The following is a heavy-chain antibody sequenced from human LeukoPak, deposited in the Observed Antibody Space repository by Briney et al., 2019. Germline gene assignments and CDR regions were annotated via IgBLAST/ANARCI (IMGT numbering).Heavy chain of an antibody. D-gene: IGHD3-22*01. J-gene: IGHJ5*02. Sequence: PSETLSLTCTVSGGSISSYYWSWIRQPPGKGLEWIGYTYYSGSTNYNPSLKSRVTISVDTSKNQFSLKLSSVTAADTAVYYCARAYWSYYYDSSGYYNWFDPWGQGTLVTVSS. CDR3: ARAYWSYYYDSSGYYNWFDP. V-gene: IGHV4-59*01. CDR1: GGSISSYY. CDR2: TYYSGST.